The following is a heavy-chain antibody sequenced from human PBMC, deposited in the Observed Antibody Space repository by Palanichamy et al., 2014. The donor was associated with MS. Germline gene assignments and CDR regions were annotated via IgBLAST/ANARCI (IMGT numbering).Heavy chain of an antibody. CDR1: GGSTSSSSYY. Sequence: QVQLQESDPGLVKPSETLSLTCTVSGGSTSSSSYYWGWIRQPPGKGLEWIGSIYYSGSTYYNPSLKSRVTISVNTSKNQLSLKLSSVTAADTAVYYCARHRPLGYHSSGFYYRYFDYWGQGTLVTVSS. CDR2: IYYSGST. V-gene: IGHV4-39*01. J-gene: IGHJ4*02. CDR3: ARHRPLGYHSSGFYYRYFDY. D-gene: IGHD3-22*01.